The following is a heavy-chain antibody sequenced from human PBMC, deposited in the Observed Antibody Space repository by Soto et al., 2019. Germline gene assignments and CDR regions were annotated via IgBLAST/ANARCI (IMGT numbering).Heavy chain of an antibody. CDR1: GFTFSNAW. Sequence: GGSLRLSCAASGFTFSNAWMNWVRQAPGKGLEWVGRIKSKTDGGTTDYAAPVKGRFTISRDDSKNTLYLQMNSLKTEDTAVYYCTSPTHYYDSSPRGISYYGMDVWGQGTTVTVSS. J-gene: IGHJ6*02. D-gene: IGHD3-22*01. CDR2: IKSKTDGGTT. CDR3: TSPTHYYDSSPRGISYYGMDV. V-gene: IGHV3-15*07.